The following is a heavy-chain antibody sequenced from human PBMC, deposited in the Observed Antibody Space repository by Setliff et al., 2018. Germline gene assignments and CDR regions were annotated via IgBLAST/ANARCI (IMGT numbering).Heavy chain of an antibody. J-gene: IGHJ3*02. V-gene: IGHV4-34*01. Sequence: SETLSLTCAVYGGSFSGYYWSWIRQPPGKGPEWIGEVDQSGITNYNPSLKSRVTISIDTSKNQFSLRLSSVTATDTAVYYCARGRRITMIVVPPGVFDIWGQGTMVTVSS. CDR1: GGSFSGYY. CDR2: VDQSGIT. D-gene: IGHD3-22*01. CDR3: ARGRRITMIVVPPGVFDI.